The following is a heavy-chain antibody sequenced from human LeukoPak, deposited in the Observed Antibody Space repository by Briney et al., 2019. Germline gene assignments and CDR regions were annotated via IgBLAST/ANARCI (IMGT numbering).Heavy chain of an antibody. V-gene: IGHV3-23*01. J-gene: IGHJ5*02. CDR1: GFTFSSYA. CDR3: ARKGDSSHNWFDP. Sequence: GGSLRLSCAASGFTFSSYAMSWVRQAPGKGLEWVSAISGSGGSTYYADSVKGRFTISRDNAKNSLYLQMNSLRAEDTAVYYCARKGDSSHNWFDPWGQGTLVTVSS. CDR2: ISGSGGST. D-gene: IGHD6-6*01.